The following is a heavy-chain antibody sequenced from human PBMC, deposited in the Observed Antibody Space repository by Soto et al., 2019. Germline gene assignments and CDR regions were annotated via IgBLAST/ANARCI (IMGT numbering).Heavy chain of an antibody. CDR3: ARVHLSNYGMDV. CDR1: GYSISSGYY. J-gene: IGHJ6*02. CDR2: IYHSGST. Sequence: SETLSLTCTVSGYSISSGYYWGWIRQPPGKGLVWIGSIYHSGSTYYNPSLKSRVTISVDTSKNQFSLKLSSVTAADTAVYYCARVHLSNYGMDVWGQGTTVTVSS. D-gene: IGHD4-4*01. V-gene: IGHV4-38-2*02.